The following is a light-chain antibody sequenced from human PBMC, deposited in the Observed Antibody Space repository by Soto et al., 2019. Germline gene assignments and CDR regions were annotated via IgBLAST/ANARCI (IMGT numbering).Light chain of an antibody. Sequence: TKPGTVSGSPGQSITISYTGTSSDVGSYNLVSWYQQHPGKAPKLMIYEVSKRPSGVSNRFSGSKSGNTASLTISGLQAEDEADYYCCSYAGSSTFVVFGGGTKVTVL. CDR3: CSYAGSSTFVV. CDR1: SSDVGSYNL. J-gene: IGLJ2*01. CDR2: EVS. V-gene: IGLV2-23*02.